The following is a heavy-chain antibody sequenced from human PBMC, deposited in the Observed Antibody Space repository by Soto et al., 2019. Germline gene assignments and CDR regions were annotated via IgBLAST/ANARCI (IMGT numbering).Heavy chain of an antibody. CDR1: GDSVSSPYY. J-gene: IGHJ4*02. CDR3: ARSAGWYAVHS. V-gene: IGHV4-4*02. D-gene: IGHD6-19*01. Sequence: QVQLQESGPGLVKPSGTLSLTCAVSGDSVSSPYYWCWVRQPPGKGLEWIGEVFHTGTTSYNPSRRRRVAMSLDKSINQLSLALSSVTAAGTAGYYCARSAGWYAVHSWGPGTGVSVSS. CDR2: VFHTGTT.